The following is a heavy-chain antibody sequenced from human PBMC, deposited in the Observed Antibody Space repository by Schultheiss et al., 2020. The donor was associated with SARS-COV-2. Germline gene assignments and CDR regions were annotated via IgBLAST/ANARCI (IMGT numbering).Heavy chain of an antibody. CDR1: GGSISSGGYY. V-gene: IGHV4-31*03. CDR3: ARTTDGNNLGHFDY. CDR2: IYYSGST. D-gene: IGHD5-24*01. Sequence: SQTLSLTCTVSGGSISSGGYYWSWIRQHPGKGLEWIGYIYYSGSTYYNPSLKSRVTISVDTSKSHFSLRLSSVTAADTAVYYCARTTDGNNLGHFDYWGQGTLVTVSS. J-gene: IGHJ4*02.